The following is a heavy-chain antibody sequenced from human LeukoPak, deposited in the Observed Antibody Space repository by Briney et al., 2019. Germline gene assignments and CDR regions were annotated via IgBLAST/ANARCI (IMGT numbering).Heavy chain of an antibody. CDR3: AREGCSTSNCHVIGDDKWFDP. D-gene: IGHD2-2*01. J-gene: IGHJ5*02. CDR2: INPYSGGT. V-gene: IGHV1-2*02. CDR1: GYIFTAYH. Sequence: GASVTVSCRASGYIFTAYHMHRVRQAPGQGLEWMGWINPYSGGTKYALKFQGRVTLTTDTSISTAYMDLSRLTSDDTAVYYCAREGCSTSNCHVIGDDKWFDPWGQGTLVTVSS.